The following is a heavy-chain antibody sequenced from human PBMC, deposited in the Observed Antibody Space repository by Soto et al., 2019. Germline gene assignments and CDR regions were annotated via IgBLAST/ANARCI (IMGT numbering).Heavy chain of an antibody. CDR2: ISTYNGDT. D-gene: IGHD5-12*01. J-gene: IGHJ6*02. CDR3: AREGVAPYYYYGMDV. CDR1: GYTFTRSG. Sequence: QVQLVQSGAEVKKPGASVKVSCKASGYTFTRSGISWVRQAPGQGLEGMGWISTYNGDTNYAQTFQGRVTMTTDTVTSTVHMEVRSLKSDDTAVYYCAREGVAPYYYYGMDVWGQGTPVTVSS. V-gene: IGHV1-18*01.